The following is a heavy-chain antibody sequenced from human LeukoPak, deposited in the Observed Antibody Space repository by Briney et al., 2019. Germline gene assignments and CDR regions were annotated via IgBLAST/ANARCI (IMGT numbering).Heavy chain of an antibody. Sequence: ASETLSLTCTVSGGSISSYYWSWIRQPPGKGLEWIGYIYYSGSTNYNPSLKSRVTISVDTSKNQFSLKLSSVTAVDTAVYYCARGDDYYGSGSSNWFDPWGQGTLVTVSS. V-gene: IGHV4-59*01. CDR1: GGSISSYY. CDR2: IYYSGST. D-gene: IGHD3-10*01. J-gene: IGHJ5*02. CDR3: ARGDDYYGSGSSNWFDP.